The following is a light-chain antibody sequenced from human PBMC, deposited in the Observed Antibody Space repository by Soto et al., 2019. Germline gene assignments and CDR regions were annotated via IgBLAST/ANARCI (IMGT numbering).Light chain of an antibody. V-gene: IGKV1-5*01. J-gene: IGKJ1*01. CDR3: QQYNSYSWT. CDR2: DAS. CDR1: QTISTW. Sequence: DIQMTQSPSTLSASVGDRVTITCRASQTISTWLAWYQHKPGKAPNLLIYDASTLMRGVPSRFSGSGSGTEFTLTISSLQPDDFATYYCQQYNSYSWTFGQGTKVDI.